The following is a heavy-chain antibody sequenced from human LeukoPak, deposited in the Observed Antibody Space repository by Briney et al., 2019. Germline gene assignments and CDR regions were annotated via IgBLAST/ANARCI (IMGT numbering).Heavy chain of an antibody. CDR1: GFKFSDHY. V-gene: IGHV3-53*01. CDR2: IYSDGST. J-gene: IGHJ4*02. CDR3: ARDLAAGGTYPHY. D-gene: IGHD6-13*01. Sequence: PGGSLRLSCAASGFKFSDHYIDWVRQAPGKGPEWVSVIYSDGSTYYADSVKGRFTISRDTSKNTLYLQMNSLRTEDTAVYYCARDLAAGGTYPHYWGQGTLVSVSS.